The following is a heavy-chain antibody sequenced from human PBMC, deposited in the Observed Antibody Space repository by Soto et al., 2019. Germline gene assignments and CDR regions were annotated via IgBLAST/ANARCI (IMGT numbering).Heavy chain of an antibody. Sequence: PGESLKIYCKGSGYSFTSYWIGWVRQMPGKGLEWMGIIYPGDSDTRYSPSFQGQVTISADKSISTAYLQWSSLKASDTAMYYCGRRVVAATHWFAPWGKGTRVTVS. CDR1: GYSFTSYW. CDR3: GRRVVAATHWFAP. V-gene: IGHV5-51*01. D-gene: IGHD2-15*01. J-gene: IGHJ5*02. CDR2: IYPGDSDT.